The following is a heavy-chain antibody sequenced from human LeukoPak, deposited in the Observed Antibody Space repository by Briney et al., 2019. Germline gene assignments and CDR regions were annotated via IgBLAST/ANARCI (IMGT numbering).Heavy chain of an antibody. J-gene: IGHJ6*02. CDR2: MNPNSGNT. CDR3: ARGGYCSSTSCYSFYYGMDV. Sequence: ASVKVSCKASGYTFTSYDINWVRQATGQGLEWMGWMNPNSGNTGYAQKFQGGVTMTRNTSISTAYMELSSLRSEDTAVYYCARGGYCSSTSCYSFYYGMDVWGQGTTVTVSS. D-gene: IGHD2-2*01. CDR1: GYTFTSYD. V-gene: IGHV1-8*01.